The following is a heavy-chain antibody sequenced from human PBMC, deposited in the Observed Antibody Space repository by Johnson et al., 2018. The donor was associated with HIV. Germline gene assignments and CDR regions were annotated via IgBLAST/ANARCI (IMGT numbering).Heavy chain of an antibody. D-gene: IGHD1-26*01. CDR3: ATERSGSYSGADAFDI. Sequence: VQLVESGGGVVQPGGSLRLSCAASEFTFSGSAMSWVRQAPGKGLEWVSVISGSGGTTYCADSVKGRFTLSRDNSTNTLYLQMNSLRAEDTAVYYCATERSGSYSGADAFDIWGKGTMVTVSS. CDR1: EFTFSGSA. V-gene: IGHV3-23*04. J-gene: IGHJ3*02. CDR2: ISGSGGTT.